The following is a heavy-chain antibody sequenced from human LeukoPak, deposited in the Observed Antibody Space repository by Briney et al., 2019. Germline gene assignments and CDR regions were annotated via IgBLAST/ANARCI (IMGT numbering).Heavy chain of an antibody. V-gene: IGHV3-23*01. CDR1: GFTFSSYA. J-gene: IGHJ5*02. CDR2: ISGSGGST. D-gene: IGHD5-18*01. Sequence: GGSLRLSCAASGFTFSSYAMSWVRQAPRKGLEWVSAISGSGGSTYYADSVKGRFTISRDNSKNTLYLQMNSLRAEDTAVYYCAKDRYSYGIYNWFDPWGQGTLVTVSS. CDR3: AKDRYSYGIYNWFDP.